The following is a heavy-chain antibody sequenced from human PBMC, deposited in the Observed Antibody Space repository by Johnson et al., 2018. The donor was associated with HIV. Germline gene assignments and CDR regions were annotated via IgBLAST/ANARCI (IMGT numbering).Heavy chain of an antibody. CDR3: AREYYGSGSDAFDI. Sequence: QVQLVESGGGLVQPGGSLRLSCAASGFTFDDYGMHWVRQAPGKGLEWVSFIRYDGSDKHYVDSVKGRFTISRDNSKNTVYLETNSLRPEDTAVYYCAREYYGSGSDAFDIWGQGTMVTVSS. CDR2: IRYDGSDK. V-gene: IGHV3-30*02. D-gene: IGHD3-10*01. J-gene: IGHJ3*02. CDR1: GFTFDDYG.